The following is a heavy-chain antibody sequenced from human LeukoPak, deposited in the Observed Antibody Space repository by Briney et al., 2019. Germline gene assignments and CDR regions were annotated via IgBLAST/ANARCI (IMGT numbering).Heavy chain of an antibody. CDR2: IHYSGST. Sequence: SPSETLSLTCTVSGGSISGYYWSWIRQPPGQGLGWIGYIHYSGSTNYNPSLKGRVTISLDMSKNQFSLKLNSMTAADTAVYYCAREGQWLPDWFDPWGQGTLVTVSP. CDR1: GGSISGYY. CDR3: AREGQWLPDWFDP. V-gene: IGHV4-59*01. J-gene: IGHJ5*02. D-gene: IGHD6-19*01.